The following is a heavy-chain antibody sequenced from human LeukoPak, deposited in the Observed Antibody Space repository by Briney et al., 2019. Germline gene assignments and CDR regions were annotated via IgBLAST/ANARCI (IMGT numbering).Heavy chain of an antibody. Sequence: PSETLTLICTVSGGSNSNYDGPWIRQPAGKGLEWIGRIYTSGGTNYNPSLKSRVTMSVDTSKNQFSLKLSSVTAADTAVYYCARGRLATVVSPPISADCEYGGQGTLVTVSS. D-gene: IGHD4-23*01. CDR1: GGSNSNYD. J-gene: IGHJ4*02. CDR3: ARGRLATVVSPPISADCEY. V-gene: IGHV4-4*07. CDR2: IYTSGGT.